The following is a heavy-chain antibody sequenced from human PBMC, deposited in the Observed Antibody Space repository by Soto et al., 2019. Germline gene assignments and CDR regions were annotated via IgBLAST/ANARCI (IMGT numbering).Heavy chain of an antibody. CDR3: AKDPPQTGTTFDY. CDR1: GFTFSSYA. V-gene: IGHV3-23*01. Sequence: EVQLLESGGGLVQPGGSLRLSCAASGFTFSSYAMSWVRQAPEKGLEWVSTINRSGGSTYYADSVKGRFTISRDNSKNTLYLQMNSLTVEDTAVYYCAKDPPQTGTTFDYWGQGTLGTVSS. CDR2: INRSGGST. D-gene: IGHD1-1*01. J-gene: IGHJ4*02.